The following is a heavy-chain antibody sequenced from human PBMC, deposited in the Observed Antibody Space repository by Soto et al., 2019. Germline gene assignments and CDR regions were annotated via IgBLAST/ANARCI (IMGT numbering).Heavy chain of an antibody. CDR3: ARDLAIAVAGGAPVLDY. J-gene: IGHJ4*02. CDR1: GGTFSSYT. CDR2: IIPILGIA. D-gene: IGHD6-19*01. V-gene: IGHV1-69*04. Sequence: ASVKVSCKASGGTFSSYTISWVRQAPGQGLEWMGRIIPILGIANYAQKFQGRFTISRDNSKNTLYLQMNSLRAEDTAVYYCARDLAIAVAGGAPVLDYWGQGTLVTVSS.